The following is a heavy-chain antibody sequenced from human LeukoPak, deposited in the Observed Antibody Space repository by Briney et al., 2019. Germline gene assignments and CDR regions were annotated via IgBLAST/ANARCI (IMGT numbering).Heavy chain of an antibody. V-gene: IGHV4-61*10. Sequence: PSQTLSLTCTVSGGSISSGSYYWSWIRQPAGKGLEWIGYIYYSGSTNYNPSLKSRVTISVDTSKNQFSLKLSSVTAADTAVYYCARVESGRYDFWSGYSRVDYYFDHWGQGTLVTVSS. J-gene: IGHJ4*02. CDR1: GGSISSGSYY. CDR2: IYYSGST. D-gene: IGHD3-3*01. CDR3: ARVESGRYDFWSGYSRVDYYFDH.